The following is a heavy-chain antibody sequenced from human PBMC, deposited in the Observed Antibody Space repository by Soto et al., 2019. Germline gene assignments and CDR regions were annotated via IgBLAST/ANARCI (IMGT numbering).Heavy chain of an antibody. J-gene: IGHJ5*02. CDR3: ARMETFGSLNWFDP. V-gene: IGHV1-8*01. CDR1: GYSFTNND. D-gene: IGHD3-16*01. Sequence: TSVKVSCKASGYSFTNNDVSWVRQATGQGLEWMGWMNPGSGDTGYAQKFQGRVTMTRDISIATAYMELSSLRSDDTAIYYCARMETFGSLNWFDPWGQGTLVTVSS. CDR2: MNPGSGDT.